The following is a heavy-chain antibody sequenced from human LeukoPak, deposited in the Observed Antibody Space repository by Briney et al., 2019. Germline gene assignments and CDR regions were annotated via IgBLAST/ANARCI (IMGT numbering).Heavy chain of an antibody. J-gene: IGHJ4*02. D-gene: IGHD3-16*02. CDR2: ISGSGGST. V-gene: IGHV3-23*01. CDR1: GFTFSSYA. Sequence: GGSLRLSCAASGFTFSSYAMSWVRQAPGKGLEWVSAISGSGGSTYYADSVKGRFAISRDNSENTLYLQMNSLRAEDTAVYYCAKVSDYVWGSYRYTYFDYWGQGTLVTVSS. CDR3: AKVSDYVWGSYRYTYFDY.